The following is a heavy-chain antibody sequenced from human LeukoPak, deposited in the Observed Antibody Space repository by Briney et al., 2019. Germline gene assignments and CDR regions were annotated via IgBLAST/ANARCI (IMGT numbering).Heavy chain of an antibody. CDR3: ARERRGYGVVTPYNWFDP. J-gene: IGHJ5*02. CDR1: GGSISSGGYY. CDR2: IYYSGST. D-gene: IGHD3-3*01. V-gene: IGHV4-31*03. Sequence: PSETLSLTCTVSGGSISSGGYYWSRIRQHPGKGLEWIGYIYYSGSTYYNPSLKSRVTISVDTSKNQFSLKLSSVTAADTAVYYCARERRGYGVVTPYNWFDPWGQGTLVTVSS.